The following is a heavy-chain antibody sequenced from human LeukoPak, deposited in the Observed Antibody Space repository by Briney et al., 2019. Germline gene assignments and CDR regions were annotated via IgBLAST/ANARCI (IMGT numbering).Heavy chain of an antibody. CDR3: ARDYYYGSGSYYMFDY. J-gene: IGHJ4*02. D-gene: IGHD3-10*01. V-gene: IGHV3-30*03. Sequence: GGSLRLSCAASGFTFSSYSMNWVRQAPGKGLEWVAVISYDGSNKYYADSVKGRFTISRDNSKNTPYLQMNSLRAEDTAVYYCARDYYYGSGSYYMFDYWGQGTLVTVSS. CDR2: ISYDGSNK. CDR1: GFTFSSYS.